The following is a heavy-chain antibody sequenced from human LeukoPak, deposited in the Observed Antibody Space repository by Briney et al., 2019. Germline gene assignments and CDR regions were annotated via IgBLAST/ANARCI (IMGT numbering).Heavy chain of an antibody. J-gene: IGHJ4*02. Sequence: GGSLRLSCAASGFTFSDYSMNWVRQAPGKGLEWVASVNTVNSYIYYADSMRGRFTISRDNAKNSLFLQMNSLRAEDTAVYYCARLRRNSDRSDFFYYYDHWGQGTLVTVSS. CDR3: ARLRRNSDRSDFFYYYDH. CDR1: GFTFSDYS. D-gene: IGHD3-22*01. CDR2: VNTVNSYI. V-gene: IGHV3-21*01.